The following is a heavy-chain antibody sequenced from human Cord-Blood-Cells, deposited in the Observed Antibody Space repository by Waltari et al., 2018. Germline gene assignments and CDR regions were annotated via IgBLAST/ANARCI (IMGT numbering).Heavy chain of an antibody. CDR2: INHSRIP. D-gene: IGHD6-19*01. CDR3: ARGGIAVAGMTHLDY. V-gene: IGHV4-34*01. CDR1: GGSFRGYY. Sequence: QVQLQQWGAGLLTPSETLSLTCAVYGGSFRGYYWSWIRQPPGKGREWIGGINHSRIPNYKPSQQSRITLSVDPSKIQFSLKLGSVTAADASVYYCARGGIAVAGMTHLDYWGQGTLVTVSS. J-gene: IGHJ4*02.